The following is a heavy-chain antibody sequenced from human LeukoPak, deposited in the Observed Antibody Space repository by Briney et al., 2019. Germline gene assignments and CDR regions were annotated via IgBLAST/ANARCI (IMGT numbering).Heavy chain of an antibody. CDR3: ARDVGARLPGY. CDR2: INHSGST. D-gene: IGHD6-6*01. Sequence: PSETLSLTCAVYGGSFSGYYWSWIRQPPGKGLEWIGEINHSGSTNYNPSLKSRVTISVDTSKNQFSLKLSSVTAADTAVYYCARDVGARLPGYWGQGILITVSS. V-gene: IGHV4-34*01. CDR1: GGSFSGYY. J-gene: IGHJ4*02.